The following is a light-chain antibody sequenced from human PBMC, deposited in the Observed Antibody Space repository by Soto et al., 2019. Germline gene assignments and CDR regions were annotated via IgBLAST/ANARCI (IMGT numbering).Light chain of an antibody. CDR2: EVN. Sequence: QSALTQPASVSGSPGQSITISCTGSSSDVGGYDRVSWYQQHPGKAPKVMIYEVNNRPSGVSNRFSGSKSGNTASLTISGLQAEYEADYYCSSYTGGTTPFVFGSGTKLTVL. CDR3: SSYTGGTTPFV. J-gene: IGLJ1*01. V-gene: IGLV2-14*01. CDR1: SSDVGGYDR.